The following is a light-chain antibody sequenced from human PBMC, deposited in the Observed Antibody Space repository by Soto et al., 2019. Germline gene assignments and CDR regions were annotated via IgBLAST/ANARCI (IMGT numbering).Light chain of an antibody. J-gene: IGLJ2*01. V-gene: IGLV2-14*01. CDR2: DVN. CDR1: SSDIGGYDY. CDR3: SSYAGSNNLV. Sequence: QSALTQPASVSGSPGQSITLSCTGTSSDIGGYDYVSWYQRHPGKAPKLIIYDVNNRPSGVSNRFSGSKSGNTASLTISGLQAEDEADYYCSSYAGSNNLVFGGGTKLTVL.